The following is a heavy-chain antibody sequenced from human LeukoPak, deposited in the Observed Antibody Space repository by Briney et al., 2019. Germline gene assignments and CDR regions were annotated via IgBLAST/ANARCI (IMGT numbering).Heavy chain of an antibody. CDR3: ASGFEYSSSEIDY. Sequence: GGSLRLSCAASGFTFSSYSMNWVRQAPGKGLEWVSSISSSSSYIYYADSVKGRFTISRDNAKNSLYLQMNSLRAEDTAVYYCASGFEYSSSEIDYWGQGTLVTVSS. CDR2: ISSSSSYI. CDR1: GFTFSSYS. V-gene: IGHV3-21*01. D-gene: IGHD6-6*01. J-gene: IGHJ4*02.